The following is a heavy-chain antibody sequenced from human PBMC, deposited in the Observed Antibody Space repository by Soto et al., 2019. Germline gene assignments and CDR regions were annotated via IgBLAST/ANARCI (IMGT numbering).Heavy chain of an antibody. J-gene: IGHJ5*02. CDR1: GGSISSNNYY. D-gene: IGHD7-27*01. CDR2: SYYRGST. Sequence: QLQLQESGPGLVKPSETLSLTCTVSGGSISSNNYYWGWIRQPPGKGLEWIGSSYYRGSTCYNPSPTSPATISIDTSNDQPSLKLSSVAAADTAVYYCARHHWGGKIIQPSREDWSDPWGQGILVTVSS. CDR3: ARHHWGGKIIQPSREDWSDP. V-gene: IGHV4-39*01.